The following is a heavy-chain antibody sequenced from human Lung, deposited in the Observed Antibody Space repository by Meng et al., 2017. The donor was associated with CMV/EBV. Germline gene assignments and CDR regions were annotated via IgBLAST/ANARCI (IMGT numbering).Heavy chain of an antibody. CDR2: ISFSGTTM. CDR1: GFTFSDYS. Sequence: GESLKISCAASGFTFSDYSLNWVRQAPGKGLEWISYISFSGTTMYYADSVKGRFTISRDYAKNSLYLQMNSLRAEDTAVYYCARNWGYNDGTSYYWGMFDYWGQGTLVTFSS. J-gene: IGHJ4*02. D-gene: IGHD3-22*01. CDR3: ARNWGYNDGTSYYWGMFDY. V-gene: IGHV3-48*04.